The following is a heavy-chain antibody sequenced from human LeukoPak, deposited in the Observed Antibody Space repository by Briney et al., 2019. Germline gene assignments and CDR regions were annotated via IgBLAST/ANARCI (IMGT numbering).Heavy chain of an antibody. CDR1: GYTFTSYG. CDR3: ARGTYYYGSGGYHHFDY. Sequence: GASVNVSCKASGYTFTSYGISWVRQAPGQGLEWMGWISAYNGNTNYAQKLQGRVTMTTDTSTSTAYMELRSLRSDDTAVYYCARGTYYYGSGGYHHFDYWGQGTLVTVSS. V-gene: IGHV1-18*01. D-gene: IGHD3-10*01. CDR2: ISAYNGNT. J-gene: IGHJ4*02.